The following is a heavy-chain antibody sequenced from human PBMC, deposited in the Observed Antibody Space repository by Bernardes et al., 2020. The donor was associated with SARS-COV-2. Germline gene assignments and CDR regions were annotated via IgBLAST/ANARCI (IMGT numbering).Heavy chain of an antibody. CDR3: ARGGRSDYDFWSGYLLDWFDP. Sequence: ASVKVSCKASGYTFTSYYMHWVRQAPGQGLEWMGIINPSGGSTSYAQKFQGRVTMTRDTSTSTVYMELSSLRSEDTAVYYCARGGRSDYDFWSGYLLDWFDPWGQGTLVTVSS. V-gene: IGHV1-46*01. D-gene: IGHD3-3*01. CDR1: GYTFTSYY. CDR2: INPSGGST. J-gene: IGHJ5*02.